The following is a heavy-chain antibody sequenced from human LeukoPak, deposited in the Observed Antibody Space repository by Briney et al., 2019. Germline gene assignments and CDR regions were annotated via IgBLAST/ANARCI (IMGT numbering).Heavy chain of an antibody. D-gene: IGHD1-26*01. Sequence: PGGSLRLSCAASGFTFSRYWMTWVRRAPGEGVECVANIKQDGTEKYYVDAVKGRFTISRDNAKNPLYLQMNSLRAEDTAVYYCARDSEWGLLRSDYWGQGTLVTVSS. CDR1: GFTFSRYW. CDR2: IKQDGTEK. V-gene: IGHV3-7*05. J-gene: IGHJ4*02. CDR3: ARDSEWGLLRSDY.